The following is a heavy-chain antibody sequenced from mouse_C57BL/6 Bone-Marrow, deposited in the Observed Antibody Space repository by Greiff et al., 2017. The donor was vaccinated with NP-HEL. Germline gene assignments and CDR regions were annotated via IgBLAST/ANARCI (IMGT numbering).Heavy chain of an antibody. Sequence: QVQLKQSGAELVRPGTSVKMSCKASGYTFTNYWIGWAKQRPGHGLEWIGDIYPGGGYTNYNEKFKGKATLTADKSSSTAYMQFSSLTSEDSAIYYCARGEGLRYFDYWGQGTTLTVSS. CDR2: IYPGGGYT. CDR1: GYTFTNYW. J-gene: IGHJ2*01. D-gene: IGHD1-1*01. V-gene: IGHV1-63*01. CDR3: ARGEGLRYFDY.